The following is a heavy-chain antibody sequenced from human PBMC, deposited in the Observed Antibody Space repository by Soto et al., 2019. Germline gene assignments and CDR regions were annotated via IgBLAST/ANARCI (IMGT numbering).Heavy chain of an antibody. CDR2: ISSSSSTI. CDR1: GFTFSSYS. CDR3: AREGGDVNWFDP. J-gene: IGHJ5*02. V-gene: IGHV3-48*01. Sequence: EVQLVESGGGLVQPGGSLRLSCAASGFTFSSYSMNWVRQAPGKGLEWVSYISSSSSTIYYADSVKGRFTISRDNAKKALYLRMNRLGAEDTAVYYCAREGGDVNWFDPWGQGTLVTVSS. D-gene: IGHD4-17*01.